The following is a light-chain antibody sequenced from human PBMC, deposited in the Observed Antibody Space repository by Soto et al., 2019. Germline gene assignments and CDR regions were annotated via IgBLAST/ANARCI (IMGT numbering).Light chain of an antibody. CDR1: QPINTY. CDR3: HHRSNWPPEDT. Sequence: EVLLTQSPATLSFTPGESATLSCRASQPINTYLGWYQQKSGQSPRLLIYDASNRAADIPARFSASGFGTDCTLTISSLKPEDFGTYYCHHRSNWPPEDTFGQGTKLEI. V-gene: IGKV3-11*01. J-gene: IGKJ2*01. CDR2: DAS.